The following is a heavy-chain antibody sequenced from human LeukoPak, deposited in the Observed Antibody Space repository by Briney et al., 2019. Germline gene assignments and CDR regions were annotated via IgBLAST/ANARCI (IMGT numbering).Heavy chain of an antibody. V-gene: IGHV1-18*03. Sequence: GASVKVSCTASGYTFINYDIRWVRQAPGQGLEWMGWISAYNGNTNYAQKLQGRVTMTTDTSTSTAYMELRSLRSDDMAVYYCARTYYDFWSGTLVVFDYWGQGTLVTVSS. CDR3: ARTYYDFWSGTLVVFDY. J-gene: IGHJ4*02. CDR2: ISAYNGNT. D-gene: IGHD3-3*01. CDR1: GYTFINYD.